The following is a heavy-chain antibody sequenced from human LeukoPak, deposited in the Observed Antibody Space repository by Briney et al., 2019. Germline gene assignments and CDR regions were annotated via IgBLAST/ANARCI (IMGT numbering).Heavy chain of an antibody. Sequence: GGSLRLSCAASGSTFNSYSMNWVRQAPGKGLEWVSVIYSGGSTYYADSVKGRFTIPRDNSKNTLYLQMNSLRAEDTAVYYCARDRYYYDSSGIIYWGQGTLVTVSS. CDR2: IYSGGST. CDR3: ARDRYYYDSSGIIY. V-gene: IGHV3-53*01. J-gene: IGHJ4*02. CDR1: GSTFNSYS. D-gene: IGHD3-22*01.